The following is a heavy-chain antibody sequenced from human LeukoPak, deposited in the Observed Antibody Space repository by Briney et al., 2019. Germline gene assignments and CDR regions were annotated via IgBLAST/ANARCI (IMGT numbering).Heavy chain of an antibody. J-gene: IGHJ4*02. CDR1: GFTFSESW. CDR3: AKDQYSWCR. D-gene: IGHD6-13*01. V-gene: IGHV3-7*03. CDR2: LNLDGSDK. Sequence: GGSLRLSCVVSGFTFSESWMSWVRQAPGKGLGWVASLNLDGSDKYYVDSVKGRFTISRDNSKNTLYLQMNSLRAEDTAVYYCAKDQYSWCRWGQGTLVTVSS.